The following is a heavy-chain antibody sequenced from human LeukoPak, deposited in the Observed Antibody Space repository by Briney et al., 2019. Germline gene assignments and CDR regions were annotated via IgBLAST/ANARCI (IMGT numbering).Heavy chain of an antibody. D-gene: IGHD1-26*01. CDR1: GFTFSSYA. J-gene: IGHJ4*02. CDR3: ARDEVGAFFVDY. V-gene: IGHV3-23*01. CDR2: ISGSGGST. Sequence: GGSLSLSCAASGFTFSSYAMSWVRQAPGKGLEWVSAISGSGGSTYYADSVKGRFTISRDNSKNTLYLQMNSLRAEDTAVYYCARDEVGAFFVDYWGQGTLVTVSS.